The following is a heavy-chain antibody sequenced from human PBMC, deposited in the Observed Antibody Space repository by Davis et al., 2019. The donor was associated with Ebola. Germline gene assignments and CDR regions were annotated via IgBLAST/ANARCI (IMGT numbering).Heavy chain of an antibody. Sequence: SETLSLTCTVSGGSISSYYWSWIRQPPGKGLEWIGYIYYSGSTNYNPSLKSRVTISVDTSKNQFSLKLSSVTAADTAVYYCARRQYYYGSGTRYFDYWGQGTLVTVSS. CDR2: IYYSGST. D-gene: IGHD3-10*01. CDR3: ARRQYYYGSGTRYFDY. V-gene: IGHV4-59*12. J-gene: IGHJ4*02. CDR1: GGSISSYY.